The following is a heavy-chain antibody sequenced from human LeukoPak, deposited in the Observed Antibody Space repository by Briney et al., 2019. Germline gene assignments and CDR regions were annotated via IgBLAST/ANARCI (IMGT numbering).Heavy chain of an antibody. V-gene: IGHV4-4*02. Sequence: SETLSLTCAVSGGSISSSNWWSWIRQPPGKGLEWIGEIYHSGSTNYNPSLKSRVTISVDKSKTQFSLKLSSVTAADTAVYSCARGGFRDAFDIWGQGTMVTVSS. J-gene: IGHJ3*02. CDR1: GGSISSSNW. CDR2: IYHSGST. CDR3: ARGGFRDAFDI. D-gene: IGHD3-10*01.